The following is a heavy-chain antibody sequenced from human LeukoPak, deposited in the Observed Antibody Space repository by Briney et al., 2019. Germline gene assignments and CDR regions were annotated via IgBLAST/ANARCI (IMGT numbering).Heavy chain of an antibody. V-gene: IGHV3-7*01. Sequence: GGSLRLSCAASGFTFSSYWRSWVRQAPGKGLEWVANIKQDGSEKYYVDSVKGRFTISRDNAKNSLYLQMNSLRAEDTAVYYCARDARSSGYWGQGTLVTVSS. J-gene: IGHJ4*02. CDR2: IKQDGSEK. CDR3: ARDARSSGY. CDR1: GFTFSSYW.